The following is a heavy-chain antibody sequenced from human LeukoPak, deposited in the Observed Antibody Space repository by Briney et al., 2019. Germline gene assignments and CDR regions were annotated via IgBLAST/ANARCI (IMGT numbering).Heavy chain of an antibody. CDR2: ISGGGDYT. Sequence: GGSLRLSCAASGFIFSSYAMSWVRQAPGEGLEWVSTISGGGDYTFYADSVKGRFTVFRDNSKNTLFVQMNSLRADDTAVYYCVKVGSNYGDPKDYWGQGTLVSVTS. V-gene: IGHV3-23*01. CDR3: VKVGSNYGDPKDY. D-gene: IGHD4-17*01. J-gene: IGHJ4*02. CDR1: GFIFSSYA.